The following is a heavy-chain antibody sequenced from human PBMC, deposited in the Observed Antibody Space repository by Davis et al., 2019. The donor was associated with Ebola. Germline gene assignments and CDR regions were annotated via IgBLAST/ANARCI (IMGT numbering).Heavy chain of an antibody. J-gene: IGHJ5*02. CDR2: IYYSGST. CDR1: GGSVSSGSYY. V-gene: IGHV4-61*01. CDR3: AAHSSSWYPNYWFDP. D-gene: IGHD6-13*01. Sequence: SETLSLTCTVSGGSVSSGSYYWSWIRQPPGKGLEWIGYIYYSGSTNYNPSLKSRVTISVDTSKNQFSLKLSSVTAADTAVYYCAAHSSSWYPNYWFDPWGQGTLVTVSS.